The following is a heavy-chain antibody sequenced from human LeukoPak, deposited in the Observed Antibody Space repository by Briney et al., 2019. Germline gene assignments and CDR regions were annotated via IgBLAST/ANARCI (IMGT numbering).Heavy chain of an antibody. J-gene: IGHJ4*02. CDR1: GDSISRYY. CDR2: IYNGGII. V-gene: IGHV4-4*07. Sequence: SETLSLTCTVSGDSISRYYWSWIRQPAGKGLEWIGRIYNGGIITYNPSLKSRVTMSIDTSNNQFSLRLTSVTAADTAVYYCARQTGSGLFILPGGQGTLVTVSS. CDR3: ARQTGSGLFILP. D-gene: IGHD3/OR15-3a*01.